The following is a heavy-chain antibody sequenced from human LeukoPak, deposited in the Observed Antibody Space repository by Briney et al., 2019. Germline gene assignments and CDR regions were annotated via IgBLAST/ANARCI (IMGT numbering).Heavy chain of an antibody. D-gene: IGHD1-26*01. J-gene: IGHJ6*03. Sequence: GGSLRLSCAASGFTFSSYGMSWVRQAPGKGLEWVSAISGSGGSTYYADSVKGRFTISRDNSKNTLYLQMNSLRAEDTAVYYCAKDKGAGGSSRSYYMDVWGKGTTVTISS. CDR1: GFTFSSYG. CDR3: AKDKGAGGSSRSYYMDV. V-gene: IGHV3-23*01. CDR2: ISGSGGST.